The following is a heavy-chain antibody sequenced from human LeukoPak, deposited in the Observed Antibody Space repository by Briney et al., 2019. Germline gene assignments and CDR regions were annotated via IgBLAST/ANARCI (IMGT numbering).Heavy chain of an antibody. V-gene: IGHV3-48*01. J-gene: IGHJ4*02. Sequence: GGSLRLSCAASGFTFSGYSMNWVRRAPGKGLEWVSYTSSSGTIYYADSVKGRFTISRDNAKNSLYLQMNSLRAEDTAVYYCARRNDVAVAGIDVWGQGTLVTVSS. CDR1: GFTFSGYS. CDR3: ARRNDVAVAGIDV. D-gene: IGHD6-19*01. CDR2: TSSSGTI.